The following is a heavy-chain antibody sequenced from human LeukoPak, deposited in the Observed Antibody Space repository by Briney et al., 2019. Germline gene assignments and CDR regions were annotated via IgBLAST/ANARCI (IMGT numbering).Heavy chain of an antibody. D-gene: IGHD3-22*01. CDR1: GFTFSSYA. CDR2: ISGSGGGT. J-gene: IGHJ4*02. V-gene: IGHV3-23*01. Sequence: GGSLRLSCAASGFTFSSYAMAWVRQAPGKGLGWVSAISGSGGGTYYAASVKGRFTISRDNSKNTLHLQLDSLRAEDTALYYCAKGVVDGSGVDYWGQGTLVTASS. CDR3: AKGVVDGSGVDY.